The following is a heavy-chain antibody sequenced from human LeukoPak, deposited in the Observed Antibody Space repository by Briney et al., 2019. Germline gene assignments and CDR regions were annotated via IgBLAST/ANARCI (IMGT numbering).Heavy chain of an antibody. CDR2: ISPSGSSI. V-gene: IGHV3-11*04. J-gene: IGHJ4*02. D-gene: IGHD3-10*01. Sequence: GGSLRLSCAVSGLTFSDYYMSWTRQAPGKGPELVSYISPSGSSIFYVDSVKGRFTISRDNSKNTLYLQMNSLRAEDTAVYYCAKDGSGRAFDYWGQGTLVTVSS. CDR3: AKDGSGRAFDY. CDR1: GLTFSDYY.